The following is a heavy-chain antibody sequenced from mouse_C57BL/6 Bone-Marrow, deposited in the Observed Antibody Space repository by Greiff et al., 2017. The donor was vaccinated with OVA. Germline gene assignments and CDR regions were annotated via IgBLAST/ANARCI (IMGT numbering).Heavy chain of an antibody. Sequence: EVKLVESGGDLVKPGGSLKLSCAASGFTFSSYGMSWVRQTPDKRLEWVATISSGGSYTSYPDSVKGRFTISRDNAKNTLYLQMSSLKSEDTAMYYCARQRRFYWYFDVWGTGTTVTVSS. CDR3: ARQRRFYWYFDV. V-gene: IGHV5-6*01. J-gene: IGHJ1*03. CDR2: ISSGGSYT. CDR1: GFTFSSYG.